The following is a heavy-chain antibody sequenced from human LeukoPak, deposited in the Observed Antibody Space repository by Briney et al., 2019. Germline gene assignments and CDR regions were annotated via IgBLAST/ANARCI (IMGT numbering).Heavy chain of an antibody. D-gene: IGHD3-10*01. CDR1: GFTFSSYA. CDR3: VKDRMVRGVITNWFDP. V-gene: IGHV3-23*01. CDR2: ISGSGGST. Sequence: GGSLRLSCAASGFTFSSYAMSWVRQAPGKGLEWVSAISGSGGSTYYADSVKGRFTISRDNSKNTLYLQMNSLRAEDTAVYYCVKDRMVRGVITNWFDPWGQGTLVTVSS. J-gene: IGHJ5*02.